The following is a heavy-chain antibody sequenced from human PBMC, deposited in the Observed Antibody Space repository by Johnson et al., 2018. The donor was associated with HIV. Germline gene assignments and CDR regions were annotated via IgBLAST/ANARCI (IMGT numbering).Heavy chain of an antibody. Sequence: VQVVESGGGVVRPGGSLRLSCAASGFTFDDYGMSWVRQAPGKGLEWVSGINWNGGSTNYAASVKGRFVISRDNARNSLYLQMNGRTVEDPALYFCARDPSTQDSRLTGDVGAFDIWGQGTMVTVSS. CDR1: GFTFDDYG. D-gene: IGHD7-27*01. V-gene: IGHV3-20*04. CDR3: ARDPSTQDSRLTGDVGAFDI. CDR2: INWNGGST. J-gene: IGHJ3*02.